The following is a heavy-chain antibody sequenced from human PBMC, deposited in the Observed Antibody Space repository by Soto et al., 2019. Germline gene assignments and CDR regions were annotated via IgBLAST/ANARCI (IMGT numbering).Heavy chain of an antibody. CDR2: ISHDGSNT. CDR3: AKDNGGYYDSSGNFEY. Sequence: QVQVVESGGGVVQPGRSLRLSCAASGFTFRTYAMHWVRQAPGKGLEWVAVISHDGSNTDYGDSVKGRFTISRDNSKSTLSLQMNSLKPEDTALYYCAKDNGGYYDSSGNFEYWGQGTLVTVSS. CDR1: GFTFRTYA. J-gene: IGHJ4*02. D-gene: IGHD3-22*01. V-gene: IGHV3-30*18.